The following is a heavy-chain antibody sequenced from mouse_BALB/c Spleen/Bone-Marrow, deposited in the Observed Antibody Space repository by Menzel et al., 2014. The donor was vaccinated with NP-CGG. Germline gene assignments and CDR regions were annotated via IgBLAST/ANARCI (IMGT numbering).Heavy chain of an antibody. J-gene: IGHJ4*01. CDR2: ISCYNGAT. CDR1: GYSFTGYY. Sequence: LVKTGASVKISCKASGYSFTGYYMHWVKQSHGKSLEWIGYISCYNGATRYNQKFKGKATFTVDTSSSTAHMQFNRLPSEDSAVYFCARGGTMISTDAMDYWGQGSSVTVSS. CDR3: ARGGTMISTDAMDY. D-gene: IGHD2-4*01. V-gene: IGHV1S34*01.